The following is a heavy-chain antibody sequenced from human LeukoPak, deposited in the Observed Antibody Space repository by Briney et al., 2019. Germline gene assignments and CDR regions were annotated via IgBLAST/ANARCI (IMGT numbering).Heavy chain of an antibody. J-gene: IGHJ4*02. V-gene: IGHV4-39*07. Sequence: SETLSLTCIVSGGSISRNSYYWGWIRQPPGKGLEWIGSMFYSGSTNYNPSLKSRVTISVDTSKNQFSLKLSSVTAADTAVYYCARLMLVGATTGYRWGQGTLVTVSS. CDR1: GGSISRNSYY. CDR2: MFYSGST. CDR3: ARLMLVGATTGYR. D-gene: IGHD1-26*01.